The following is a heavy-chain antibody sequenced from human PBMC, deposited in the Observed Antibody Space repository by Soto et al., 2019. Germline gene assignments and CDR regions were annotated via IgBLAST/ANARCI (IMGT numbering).Heavy chain of an antibody. J-gene: IGHJ6*02. Sequence: GASVKVSCKASGGTFSSYAISWVRQAPGQGLEWMGGIIPIFGTANYAQKFQGRVTITADESTSTAYMELSSLRSEDTAVYYCARDSRYCTNGGPRQNCGMDVWGQGTTVTVSS. CDR1: GGTFSSYA. CDR2: IIPIFGTA. V-gene: IGHV1-69*13. CDR3: ARDSRYCTNGGPRQNCGMDV. D-gene: IGHD2-8*01.